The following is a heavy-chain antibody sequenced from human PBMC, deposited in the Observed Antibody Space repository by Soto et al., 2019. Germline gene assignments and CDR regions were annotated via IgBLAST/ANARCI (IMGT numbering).Heavy chain of an antibody. D-gene: IGHD3-22*01. J-gene: IGHJ4*02. CDR1: GFTVSSNY. V-gene: IGHV3-66*01. CDR2: IYSGGST. Sequence: GSLRLSCAASGFTVSSNYMSWVRQAPGKGLEWVSVIYSGGSTYYADSVKGRFTISRDNSKNTLYLQMNSLRAEDTAVYYCARVDYYDSSGYLFDYWGQGT. CDR3: ARVDYYDSSGYLFDY.